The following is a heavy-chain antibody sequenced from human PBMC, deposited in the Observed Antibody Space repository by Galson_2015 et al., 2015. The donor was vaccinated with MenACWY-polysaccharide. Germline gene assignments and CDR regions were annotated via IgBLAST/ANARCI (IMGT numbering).Heavy chain of an antibody. J-gene: IGHJ3*01. V-gene: IGHV3-7*01. CDR3: ARARSWSGYFAFDF. Sequence: SLRLSCAASGFPFSDPWMTWIRQAPGKGLEWVATIKQSGSEKYYVDSVEGRFTVSRDNAKNSLHLQMNSLRAEDTAVYYCARARSWSGYFAFDFWGQGTMVTVSS. CDR2: IKQSGSEK. D-gene: IGHD3-3*01. CDR1: GFPFSDPW.